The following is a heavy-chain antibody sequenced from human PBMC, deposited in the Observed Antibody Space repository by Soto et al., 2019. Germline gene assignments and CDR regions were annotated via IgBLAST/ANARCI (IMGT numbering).Heavy chain of an antibody. CDR3: AKDVTYCSGGSCYPDAFDI. D-gene: IGHD2-15*01. J-gene: IGHJ3*02. Sequence: EVQLLESGGGLVQPGGSLRLSCAASGFTFSSYAMSWVRQAPGKGLEWVSAISGSGGSTYYADSVKGRFTISRDNSKNTLYLQMNRLRAEDTAVYYCAKDVTYCSGGSCYPDAFDIWGQGTMVTVSS. V-gene: IGHV3-23*01. CDR1: GFTFSSYA. CDR2: ISGSGGST.